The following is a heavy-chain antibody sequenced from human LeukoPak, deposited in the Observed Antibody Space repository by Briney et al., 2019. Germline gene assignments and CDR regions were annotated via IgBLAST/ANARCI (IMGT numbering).Heavy chain of an antibody. J-gene: IGHJ6*04. V-gene: IGHV3-48*03. CDR3: AELGITMIGGV. D-gene: IGHD3-10*02. Sequence: PGGSLRLSCAASGFTFSIYEINWVRQAPGEGLECVSYISSSGSTKYYGHSVKGRFTISRDNAKNSLYLQMNSLRAEDTAVYYCAELGITMIGGVWGKGTTVTISS. CDR1: GFTFSIYE. CDR2: ISSSGSTK.